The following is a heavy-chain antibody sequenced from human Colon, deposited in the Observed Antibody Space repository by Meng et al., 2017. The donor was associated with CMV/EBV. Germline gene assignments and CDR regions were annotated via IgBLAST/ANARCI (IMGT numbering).Heavy chain of an antibody. Sequence: GGSLRLSCATSGFIFSDYWMHWVRQVPGKGLVWVSSVNREGSNTNYADSVKGRFTISRDNAKNTLHLQMNSLRVEDTAVYYCAKPGAEFDHYFDYWGQGTLVTVSS. CDR2: VNREGSNT. D-gene: IGHD1-14*01. J-gene: IGHJ4*02. CDR1: GFIFSDYW. V-gene: IGHV3-74*01. CDR3: AKPGAEFDHYFDY.